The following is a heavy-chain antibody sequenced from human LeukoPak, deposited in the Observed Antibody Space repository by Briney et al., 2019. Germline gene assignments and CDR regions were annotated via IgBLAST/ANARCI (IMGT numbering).Heavy chain of an antibody. CDR1: GFTFSSYG. J-gene: IGHJ6*03. V-gene: IGHV3-33*01. CDR2: IWYDGSNK. D-gene: IGHD6-6*01. CDR3: ARGPLYPFSSSPRVDYYYYMDV. Sequence: PGGSLRLSCAASGFTFSSYGMHWVRQAPGKGLEWVAVIWYDGSNKYYADSVKGRFTISRDNSKNTLYLQMGSLRAEDMAVYYCARGPLYPFSSSPRVDYYYYMDVWGKGTTVTVSS.